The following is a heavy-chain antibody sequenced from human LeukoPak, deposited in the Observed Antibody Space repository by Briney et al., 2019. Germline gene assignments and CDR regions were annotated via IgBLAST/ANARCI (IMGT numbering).Heavy chain of an antibody. J-gene: IGHJ4*02. CDR2: ISSKAYSGTT. V-gene: IGHV3-49*04. D-gene: IGHD1-26*01. CDR1: GFTFGYYA. Sequence: GSLRLSCTASGFTFGYYAMTWVRQAPGKGLEWVGFISSKAYSGTTEYAASVKGRFTISRDDSKSIAYLQMNSLKTEDTAVYYCTTGNGNYSGYWGQGTLVTVSS. CDR3: TTGNGNYSGY.